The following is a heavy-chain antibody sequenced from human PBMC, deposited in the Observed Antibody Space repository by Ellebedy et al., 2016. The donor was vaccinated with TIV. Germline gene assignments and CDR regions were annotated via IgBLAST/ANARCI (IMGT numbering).Heavy chain of an antibody. CDR2: ISTIT. J-gene: IGHJ4*02. Sequence: PGGSLRLSCAASGFTFSTYSLNWVRQAPGKGLEWVSSISTITNYADSVRGRFTISRDNAKNSLYLQMNSLRVEDTAVYYCAAEAWWRLDSWGQGTLVTVSS. D-gene: IGHD2-15*01. CDR3: AAEAWWRLDS. CDR1: GFTFSTYS. V-gene: IGHV3-21*01.